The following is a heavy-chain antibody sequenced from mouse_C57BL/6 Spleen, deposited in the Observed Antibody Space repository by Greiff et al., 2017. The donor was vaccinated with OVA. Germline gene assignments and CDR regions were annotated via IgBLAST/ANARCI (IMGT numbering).Heavy chain of an antibody. D-gene: IGHD1-1*01. J-gene: IGHJ4*01. CDR1: GYTFTSYW. V-gene: IGHV1-55*01. CDR2: IYPGSGST. CDR3: ARGITTVVEGDYYAMDD. Sequence: QVQLQQPGAELVKPGASVKMSCKASGYTFTSYWITWVKQRPGQGLEWIGDIYPGSGSTNYNEKFKSKATLTVDTSSSTAYMQLSSLTSEDSAVYYCARGITTVVEGDYYAMDDWGQGTSGTVSS.